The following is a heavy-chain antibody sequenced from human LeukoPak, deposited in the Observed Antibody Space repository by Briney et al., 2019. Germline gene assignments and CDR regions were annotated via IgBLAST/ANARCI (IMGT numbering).Heavy chain of an antibody. D-gene: IGHD1-26*01. Sequence: SETLSLTCTVSGYSIRSGYYWGWIRQPPGKGLEWIGSISHSGSPYYNPSLKSRVTISVDTSKNHFSLKLRYVTAADTAVYYCARALVGATSYYYYYVDVWGKGITVTVSS. CDR1: GYSIRSGYY. V-gene: IGHV4-38-2*02. CDR3: ARALVGATSYYYYYVDV. CDR2: ISHSGSP. J-gene: IGHJ6*03.